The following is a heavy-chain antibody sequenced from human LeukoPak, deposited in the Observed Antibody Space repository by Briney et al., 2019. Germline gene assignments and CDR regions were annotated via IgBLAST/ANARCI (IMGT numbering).Heavy chain of an antibody. V-gene: IGHV4-59*11. CDR3: AREQPPGVYFDY. CDR2: IFYIGST. J-gene: IGHJ4*02. Sequence: PSETLSLTCTVSGGSISSHYWSWIRQPPGKGLEWIGYIFYIGSTNYNPSLKSRVTISVDTSKNQFSLKLTSVTAADTAVYYCAREQPPGVYFDYWGQGTPVTVSS. D-gene: IGHD3-10*01. CDR1: GGSISSHY.